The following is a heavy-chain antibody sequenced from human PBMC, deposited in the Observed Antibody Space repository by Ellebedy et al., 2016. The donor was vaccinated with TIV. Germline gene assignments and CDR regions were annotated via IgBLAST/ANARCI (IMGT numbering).Heavy chain of an antibody. J-gene: IGHJ4*02. V-gene: IGHV3-30*02. CDR3: VKGRNVSWDFDQ. Sequence: GESLKISCAASGFIFYNYGMHWVRQAPGKGLEWVAFIRYDGSDQYYADAVKGRFTISRDKPKNTLYLQMNSLRADDTAVYYCVKGRNVSWDFDQWGQGTLVSVSS. CDR2: IRYDGSDQ. CDR1: GFIFYNYG. D-gene: IGHD2-15*01.